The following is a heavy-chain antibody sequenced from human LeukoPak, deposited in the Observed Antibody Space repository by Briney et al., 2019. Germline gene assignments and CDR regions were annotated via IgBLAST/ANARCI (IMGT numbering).Heavy chain of an antibody. CDR3: ARFLLTGGYFDY. D-gene: IGHD3-9*01. V-gene: IGHV4-30-2*01. CDR1: GGSISSGGYS. Sequence: SQTLSLTCAVSGGSISSGGYSWSWIRQPPGKGLEWIGYIYHSGSTYYNPSLKSRVTISVDRSKNQFSLKLSSVTAADTAVYYRARFLLTGGYFDYWGQGTLVTVSS. J-gene: IGHJ4*02. CDR2: IYHSGST.